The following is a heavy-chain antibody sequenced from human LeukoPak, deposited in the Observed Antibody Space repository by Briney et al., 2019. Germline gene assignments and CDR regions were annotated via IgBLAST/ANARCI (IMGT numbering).Heavy chain of an antibody. Sequence: PGGSLRLSCAASGFTFSSYAMHWVRQAPGKGLEWVAVISYDGSNKYYADSVKGRFTISRDNSKNTLYLQMNSLRAEDTAVYYCARDVVVVAGNWFDPWGQGTLVTVSS. D-gene: IGHD2-15*01. CDR2: ISYDGSNK. CDR1: GFTFSSYA. V-gene: IGHV3-30-3*01. J-gene: IGHJ5*02. CDR3: ARDVVVVAGNWFDP.